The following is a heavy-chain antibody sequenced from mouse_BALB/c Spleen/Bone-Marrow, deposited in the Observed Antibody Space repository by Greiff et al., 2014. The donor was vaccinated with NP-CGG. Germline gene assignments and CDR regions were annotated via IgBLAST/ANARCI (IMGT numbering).Heavy chain of an antibody. CDR1: GFSLTSYG. J-gene: IGHJ4*01. Sequence: VQLQQSGPGLVAPSQSLSITCTVSGFSLTSYGVYWARQPPGKGLEWLGVIWAGGSTNYNSGLMSRLSISKDNSKSQVLLKMNSLQTDDTAMYYCARVYGSSYDPYYYAMDYWGQRTSVTVSS. CDR3: ARVYGSSYDPYYYAMDY. V-gene: IGHV2-9*02. CDR2: IWAGGST. D-gene: IGHD1-1*01.